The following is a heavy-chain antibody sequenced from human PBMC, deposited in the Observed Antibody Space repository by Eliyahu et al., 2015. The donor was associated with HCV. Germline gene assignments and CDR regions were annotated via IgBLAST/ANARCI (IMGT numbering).Heavy chain of an antibody. CDR2: IHYXGST. D-gene: IGHD6-19*01. Sequence: QVQLQXSGPGLVKPSETLSLTCXVSGXSITSYYWSWIRQPPGKGXEWIAYIHYXGSTPYNPSLKSRVTMSLDTSKNQLSLKLNSVTAADTAVYYCAXGGGGIAVAGTGGWFDPWGQGTLVTVSS. CDR3: AXGGGGIAVAGTGGWFDP. J-gene: IGHJ5*02. V-gene: IGHV4-59*12. CDR1: GXSITSYY.